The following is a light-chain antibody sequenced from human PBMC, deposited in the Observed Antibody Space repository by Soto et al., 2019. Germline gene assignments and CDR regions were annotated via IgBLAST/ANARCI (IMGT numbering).Light chain of an antibody. CDR2: AAS. CDR3: QQLKRYPLS. J-gene: IGKJ4*01. Sequence: IQLTQSPSSLSASIGERVTITCRASQDISSYLAWYRQKAGKAPELLIEAASTLQSGVPSRFSGSGSGTDFALTISSLQPEDFATYYCQQLKRYPLSFGGGAKVEIK. V-gene: IGKV1-9*01. CDR1: QDISSY.